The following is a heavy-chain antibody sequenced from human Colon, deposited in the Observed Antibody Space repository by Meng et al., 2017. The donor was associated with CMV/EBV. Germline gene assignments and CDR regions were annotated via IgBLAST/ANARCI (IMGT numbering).Heavy chain of an antibody. V-gene: IGHV4-34*01. CDR2: INTSGRP. CDR3: VRDLTGEEDY. J-gene: IGHJ4*02. Sequence: LTCAVSGGSLGRHYWRWIRQSPGKGLEWIGDINTSGRPNYNPSLKSRITISIDTSRNQFYLNVTSVTAADTAIYYCVRDLTGEEDYWGQGNLVTVSS. CDR1: GGSLGRHY. D-gene: IGHD7-27*01.